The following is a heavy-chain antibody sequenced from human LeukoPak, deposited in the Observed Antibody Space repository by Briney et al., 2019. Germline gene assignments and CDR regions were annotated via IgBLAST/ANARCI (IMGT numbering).Heavy chain of an antibody. D-gene: IGHD3-3*01. V-gene: IGHV3-20*04. CDR3: ASARRGRFWSGYSPFDY. J-gene: IGHJ4*02. CDR1: GFTFDDYG. Sequence: PGGSLRLSCAASGFTFDDYGMSWVRQAPGKGLEWVSGINWNGGSTGYADSVKGRFTISRDNAKNSLYLQMNSLRAEDTALYYCASARRGRFWSGYSPFDYWGQGTLVTVSS. CDR2: INWNGGST.